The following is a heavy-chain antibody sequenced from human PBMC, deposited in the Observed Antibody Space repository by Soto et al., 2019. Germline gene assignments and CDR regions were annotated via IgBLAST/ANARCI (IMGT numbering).Heavy chain of an antibody. CDR3: ARGGTIFGVVTLNWFDP. V-gene: IGHV1-2*02. CDR2: INPNSGGT. D-gene: IGHD3-3*01. CDR1: GYTFTGYY. J-gene: IGHJ5*02. Sequence: QVQLVQSGAEVKKPGASVKVSCKASGYTFTGYYMHWVRQAPGQGLEWMGWINPNSGGTNYAQKFQGRVIMTRDTSISTAYMDLSRLRSDDTAVYYCARGGTIFGVVTLNWFDPWGQGTLVTVSP.